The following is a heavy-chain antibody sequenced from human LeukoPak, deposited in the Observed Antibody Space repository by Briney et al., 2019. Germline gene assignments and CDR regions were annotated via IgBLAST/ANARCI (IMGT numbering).Heavy chain of an antibody. Sequence: GGSLRLSCAASGFTFSSHWMHWVRQAPRKGLVWVSCINSDGSITTYADSAQGRFTISRDNAKNTLYLQMNSLRVEDTAVYYCARDYNWNPPDYWGQGTLVTVSS. CDR1: GFTFSSHW. CDR2: INSDGSIT. V-gene: IGHV3-74*01. D-gene: IGHD1-1*01. J-gene: IGHJ4*02. CDR3: ARDYNWNPPDY.